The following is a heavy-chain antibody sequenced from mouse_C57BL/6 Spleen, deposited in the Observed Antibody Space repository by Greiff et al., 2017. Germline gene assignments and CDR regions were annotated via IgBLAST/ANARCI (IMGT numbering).Heavy chain of an antibody. Sequence: EVKLVESGGGLVKPGGSLKLSCAASGFTFSSYAMSWVRQTPEKRLEWVATISDGGSYTYYPGNVKGRFTISRDNAKNNLYLQMSHLKSEDTAMYYCARDRANWDIYFDYWGQGATLTVSS. D-gene: IGHD4-1*01. CDR1: GFTFSSYA. V-gene: IGHV5-4*01. CDR2: ISDGGSYT. CDR3: ARDRANWDIYFDY. J-gene: IGHJ2*01.